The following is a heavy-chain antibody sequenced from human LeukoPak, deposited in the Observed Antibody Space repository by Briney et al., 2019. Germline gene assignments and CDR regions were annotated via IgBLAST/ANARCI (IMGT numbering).Heavy chain of an antibody. D-gene: IGHD2-15*01. CDR2: ISSSGSTI. V-gene: IGHV3-11*01. J-gene: IGHJ6*02. CDR3: ARALVVVVADEYYGMDV. CDR1: GFTFSDNY. Sequence: GGSLRLSCAASGFTFSDNYMSWIRQAPGKGLEWVSYISSSGSTIYYADSAKGRFTISRDNAKNSLYLQMNNLRAKDTAVYYCARALVVVVADEYYGMDVWGQGTTVTVSS.